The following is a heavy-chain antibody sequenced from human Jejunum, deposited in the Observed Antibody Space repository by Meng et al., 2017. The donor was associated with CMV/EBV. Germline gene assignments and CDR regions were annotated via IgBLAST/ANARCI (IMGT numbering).Heavy chain of an antibody. V-gene: IGHV3-53*01. CDR3: ARARGYTTSGSFDC. CDR1: GFTVNSYY. CDR2: IYSGGTT. D-gene: IGHD5-12*01. J-gene: IGHJ4*02. Sequence: GQVVESGGDFIQPGGSLRLSCAASGFTVNSYYMSWVRQAPGKGLEWVSIIYSGGTTYYADSVKGRFTISRDISKNTLYLQMTSLRADDTAVYYCARARGYTTSGSFDCWGQGTLVTVSS.